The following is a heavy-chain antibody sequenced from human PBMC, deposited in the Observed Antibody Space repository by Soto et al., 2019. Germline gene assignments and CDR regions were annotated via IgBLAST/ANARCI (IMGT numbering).Heavy chain of an antibody. D-gene: IGHD1-26*01. Sequence: QVQLVESGGGVVQPGRSLRLSCAASGFTFSSYGMHWVRQAPGKGLEWVAVISYDGSNKYYADSVKGRFTISRDNSKNTLYLQMNSLRAEDTAVYYCATGAYSWSYLDYCGQGTLVTVSS. CDR1: GFTFSSYG. V-gene: IGHV3-30*03. CDR2: ISYDGSNK. J-gene: IGHJ4*02. CDR3: ATGAYSWSYLDY.